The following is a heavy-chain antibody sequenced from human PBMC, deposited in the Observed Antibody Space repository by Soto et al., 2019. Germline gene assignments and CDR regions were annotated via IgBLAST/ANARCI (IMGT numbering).Heavy chain of an antibody. V-gene: IGHV4-31*03. CDR2: IYYSGST. CDR3: ARAPRGSGTTLFDP. D-gene: IGHD1-7*01. J-gene: IGHJ5*02. CDR1: GGSISSGGYY. Sequence: SETLSLTCTVSGGSISSGGYYWSWIRQHPGKGLEWIGYIYYSGSTYYNPSLKSRVTISVDTSKNQFSLKLSSVTAADTAVYYCARAPRGSGTTLFDPWGQGTLVTVSS.